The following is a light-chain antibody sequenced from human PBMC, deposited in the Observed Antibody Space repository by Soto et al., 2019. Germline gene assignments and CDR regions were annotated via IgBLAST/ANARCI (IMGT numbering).Light chain of an antibody. Sequence: EIVFTQSPGTLSFSRGEKATLSCRASQSVGTNYIAWYQQKHGQSPRLLIYRASIRATGIPDRFSGSGSGTEFTLNIDGLQPEDFAIYFCQQYSPSLPWTFGQGTRVELK. CDR3: QQYSPSLPWT. V-gene: IGKV3-20*01. CDR2: RAS. J-gene: IGKJ1*01. CDR1: QSVGTNY.